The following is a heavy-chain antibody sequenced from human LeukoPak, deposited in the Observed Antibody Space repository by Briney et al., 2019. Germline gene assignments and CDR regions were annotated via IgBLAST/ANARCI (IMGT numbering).Heavy chain of an antibody. CDR3: ARPPSASAWSNSVDD. D-gene: IGHD6-19*01. V-gene: IGHV3-21*01. CDR1: GFIFSSNS. J-gene: IGHJ4*02. Sequence: GGSLRLSCAASGFIFSSNSMNWVRQAPGKGLEWVASISGSSSNKYYADSVQGRFTISRDNAKNSLYLQMGSLRAEDTAVYYCARPPSASAWSNSVDDWGQGTLVTVSS. CDR2: ISGSSSNK.